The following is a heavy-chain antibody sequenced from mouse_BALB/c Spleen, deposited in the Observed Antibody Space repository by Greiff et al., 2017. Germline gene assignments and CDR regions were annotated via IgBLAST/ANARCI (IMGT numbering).Heavy chain of an antibody. CDR3: AGLGEYTY. D-gene: IGHD2-13*01. CDR1: GYTFTDYA. Sequence: VQLQQSGAELVRPGVSVKISCKGSGYTFTDYAMHWVKQSHAKSLEWIGVISTYYGDASYNQKFKGKATMTVDKSSSTAYMELARLTSEDSAIYYSAGLGEYTYGGKGTRVTVSA. J-gene: IGHJ3*01. CDR2: ISTYYGDA. V-gene: IGHV1-67*01.